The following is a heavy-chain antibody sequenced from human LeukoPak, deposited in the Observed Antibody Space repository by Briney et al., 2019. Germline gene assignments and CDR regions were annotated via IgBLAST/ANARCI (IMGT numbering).Heavy chain of an antibody. V-gene: IGHV4-39*07. Sequence: SETLPLTCTVSGGSISSSSYYWGWIRQPPGKGLEWIGEINHFGSTNYNPSLKSRVTISIDTSKNQFSLKLSSVTAADTAVYYCARIRSRKWGFDYWGQGTLVTVSS. J-gene: IGHJ4*02. CDR3: ARIRSRKWGFDY. CDR1: GGSISSSSYY. D-gene: IGHD1-26*01. CDR2: INHFGST.